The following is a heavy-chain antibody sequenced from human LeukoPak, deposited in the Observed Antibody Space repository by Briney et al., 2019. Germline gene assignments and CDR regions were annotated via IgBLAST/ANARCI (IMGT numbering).Heavy chain of an antibody. V-gene: IGHV1-2*02. CDR1: GDTFTGYY. J-gene: IGHJ4*02. CDR3: ASYYDSSGYYHGPPMNY. D-gene: IGHD3-22*01. Sequence: ASVKVSCKASGDTFTGYYMHWVRQAPGQGLEWMGWINPNSGGTNYAQKFQGRVTMTRDTSISTAYMELSRLRSDDTAVYYCASYYDSSGYYHGPPMNYWGQGTLVTVSS. CDR2: INPNSGGT.